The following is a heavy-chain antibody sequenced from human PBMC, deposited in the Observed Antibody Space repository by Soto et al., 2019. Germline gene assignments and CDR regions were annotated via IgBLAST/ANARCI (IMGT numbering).Heavy chain of an antibody. D-gene: IGHD1-1*01. CDR1: GFTFDDYA. J-gene: IGHJ2*01. CDR3: AKGHTTSVFSYFDL. CDR2: ISWNSGNI. Sequence: EVQLVESGGGLVQPGRSLRLSCAASGFTFDDYAMNWVRQAPGKGLEWVSSISWNSGNIVYADSVKGRFTISRDNAKNSLYLQMSSLRAEDTDFYYCAKGHTTSVFSYFDLWGRGVLVTVSS. V-gene: IGHV3-9*01.